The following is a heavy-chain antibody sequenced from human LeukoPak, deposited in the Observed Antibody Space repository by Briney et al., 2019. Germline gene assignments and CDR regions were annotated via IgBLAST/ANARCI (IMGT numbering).Heavy chain of an antibody. CDR3: ASRIATAGSVDY. D-gene: IGHD6-13*01. CDR2: IYSSGST. V-gene: IGHV3-53*01. J-gene: IGHJ4*02. CDR1: GFTFSSYS. Sequence: GGSLRLSCAASGFTFSSYSMSWVRQAPGKGLEWVSVIYSSGSTYYADSVKGRFTISRDNSKNTLHLQMNTLRAEDTAVYYCASRIATAGSVDYWGQGTLVTVSS.